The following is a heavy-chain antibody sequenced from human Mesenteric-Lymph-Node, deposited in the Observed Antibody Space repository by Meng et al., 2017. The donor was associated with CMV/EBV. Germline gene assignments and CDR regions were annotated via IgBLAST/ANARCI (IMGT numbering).Heavy chain of an antibody. Sequence: SETLSLTCTVSGYSISSGYYWGWIRQPPGKGLEWIGSIYHSGSTYYNPSLKSRVTISVDTSKNQFSLNLRSVTDADTAVYYCARDHSSTWYNYFDYWGQGMLVTVSS. CDR2: IYHSGST. D-gene: IGHD6-13*01. J-gene: IGHJ4*02. CDR3: ARDHSSTWYNYFDY. V-gene: IGHV4-38-2*02. CDR1: GYSISSGYY.